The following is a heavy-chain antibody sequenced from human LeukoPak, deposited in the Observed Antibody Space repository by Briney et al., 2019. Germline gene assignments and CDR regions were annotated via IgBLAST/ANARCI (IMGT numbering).Heavy chain of an antibody. D-gene: IGHD3-9*01. J-gene: IGHJ4*02. CDR3: ARENYDILTGYPTDFDY. Sequence: SGGSLRLSCAASGFTFSSYAMSWVRQAPGKGLEWVSAIIGSGSSTYYADSVKGRFTISRDNSKNTLFLQMNSLRAEDTAVYYCARENYDILTGYPTDFDYWGQGTLVTVSS. CDR1: GFTFSSYA. CDR2: IIGSGSST. V-gene: IGHV3-23*01.